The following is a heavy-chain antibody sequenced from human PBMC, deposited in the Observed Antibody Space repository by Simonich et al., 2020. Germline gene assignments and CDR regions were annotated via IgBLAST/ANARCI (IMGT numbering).Heavy chain of an antibody. J-gene: IGHJ4*02. V-gene: IGHV1-2*06. CDR3: ASGWDWGFSHMSDY. Sequence: QVQLVQSGAEVKKPGASVKVSCKASGYTFTGSYMHWVRQAPGQGREWMGRINPNSGGTNYAKKFQGRVTMTRDTSISTAYMELSRLRSDDTAVYYCASGWDWGFSHMSDYWGQGTLVTVSS. CDR1: GYTFTGSY. CDR2: INPNSGGT. D-gene: IGHD7-27*01.